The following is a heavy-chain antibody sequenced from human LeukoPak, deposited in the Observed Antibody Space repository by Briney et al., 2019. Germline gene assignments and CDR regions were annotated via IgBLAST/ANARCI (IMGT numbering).Heavy chain of an antibody. CDR1: GFTFSDYY. J-gene: IGHJ6*04. Sequence: GGSLRLSCAASGFTFSDYYMSWVRQAPGKGLEWVSVFYSSGSTYYADSVKGRFTISRDNSKNTLYLQMNSLRAEDTAVYYCARGPPYYDFWSGPDVWGKGTTVTVSS. V-gene: IGHV3-66*02. CDR2: FYSSGST. CDR3: ARGPPYYDFWSGPDV. D-gene: IGHD3-3*01.